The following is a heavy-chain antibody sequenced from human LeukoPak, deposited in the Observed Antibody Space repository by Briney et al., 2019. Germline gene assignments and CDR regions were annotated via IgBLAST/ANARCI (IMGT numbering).Heavy chain of an antibody. CDR2: ISYDGSNK. D-gene: IGHD3-16*01. CDR3: ARDLGSTILRD. J-gene: IGHJ4*02. Sequence: GGSLRLSCAASGFTFSSYAMHWVRQAPGKGLEWVAVISYDGSNKYYADSVKGRFTISRDNSKNTLYLQMNSLRAEDTAVYYCARDLGSTILRDWGQGTLVTVSS. CDR1: GFTFSSYA. V-gene: IGHV3-30-3*01.